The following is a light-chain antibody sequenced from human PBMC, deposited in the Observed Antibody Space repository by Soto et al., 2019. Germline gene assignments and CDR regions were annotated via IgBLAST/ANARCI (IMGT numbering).Light chain of an antibody. Sequence: QSAPTQPPSASGSPGQSVTISCTGTSSDVGDYNYVSWYQQHPGKAPKLMIYEVSKRPSGVPDRFSGSKSGNTASLTVSGLQAEDEADYYCSSYAGSNRVFGGGTKLTVL. J-gene: IGLJ2*01. CDR1: SSDVGDYNY. V-gene: IGLV2-8*01. CDR2: EVS. CDR3: SSYAGSNRV.